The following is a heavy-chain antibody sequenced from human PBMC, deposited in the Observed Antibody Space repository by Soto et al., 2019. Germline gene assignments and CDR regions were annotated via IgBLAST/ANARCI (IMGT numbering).Heavy chain of an antibody. CDR1: GYTFTSYC. CDR3: ARAWIDDSSGYYWEHDAFDI. CDR2: ISAYNGNT. D-gene: IGHD3-22*01. V-gene: IGHV1-18*01. Sequence: ASVKVSCKASGYTFTSYCISWVRQAPGQGLEWMGWISAYNGNTNYAQKLQGRVTMTTDTSTSTAYMELRSLRSDDTAVYYCARAWIDDSSGYYWEHDAFDIWGQGTMVTVSS. J-gene: IGHJ3*02.